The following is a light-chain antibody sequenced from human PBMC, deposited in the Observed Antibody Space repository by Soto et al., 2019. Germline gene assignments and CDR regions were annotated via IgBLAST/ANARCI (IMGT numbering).Light chain of an antibody. V-gene: IGLV2-14*01. CDR2: EVS. J-gene: IGLJ2*01. CDR1: SSDVGYYNY. CDR3: SSYTTSTTLVV. Sequence: QSALTQPASVSGSPGQSITISCTGASSDVGYYNYVSWYQQHPGKAPKLMIYEVSNRPSGVSDRFSGSKSGNTASLTISGLQAEDEAEYYCSSYTTSTTLVVFGGGTQLTVL.